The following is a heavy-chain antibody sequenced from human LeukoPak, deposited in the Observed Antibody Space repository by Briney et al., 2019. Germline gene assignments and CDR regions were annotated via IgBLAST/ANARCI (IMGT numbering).Heavy chain of an antibody. D-gene: IGHD6-13*01. CDR3: ARSGYGSRWYFFDH. CDR1: GFTFSSYA. V-gene: IGHV3-30-3*01. Sequence: GGSLRLSCAASGFTFSSYAMHWVSQAPGKGLEWVAVISYDGSNKYYADSVKGRFTISRDNSKNTLYLQMNSLRAEDTAVYYCARSGYGSRWYFFDHWGQGTLVTVSS. J-gene: IGHJ4*02. CDR2: ISYDGSNK.